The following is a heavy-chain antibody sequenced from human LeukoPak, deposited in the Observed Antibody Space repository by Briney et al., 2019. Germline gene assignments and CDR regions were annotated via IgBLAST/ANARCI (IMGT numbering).Heavy chain of an antibody. CDR1: GFTVSSNY. D-gene: IGHD3-9*01. J-gene: IGHJ6*02. Sequence: PGGSLRLSCAASGFTVSSNYMSWVRQAPGKGLVWVSRISGDGRNINYADSVRGRFTISRDNAKNTLYLQMNTLRVEDTAVYYCTRDLMDYDVSTGLHHYYMDVWGQGTTVTVSS. CDR2: ISGDGRNI. CDR3: TRDLMDYDVSTGLHHYYMDV. V-gene: IGHV3-74*01.